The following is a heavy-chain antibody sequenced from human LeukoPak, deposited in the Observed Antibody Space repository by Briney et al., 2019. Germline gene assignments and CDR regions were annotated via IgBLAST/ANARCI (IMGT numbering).Heavy chain of an antibody. D-gene: IGHD6-13*01. Sequence: KSSETLSLTCTVSYGSISTYLWSWVRQPAGKGLEWIGRIFASGSTFYSPSLKSRVTMSVDTSKSQFSLKLNSVTAADTAVYYCARDFAGGDSSSWWGWFDPWGQGTLVTVSS. CDR2: IFASGST. CDR1: YGSISTYL. J-gene: IGHJ5*02. V-gene: IGHV4-4*07. CDR3: ARDFAGGDSSSWWGWFDP.